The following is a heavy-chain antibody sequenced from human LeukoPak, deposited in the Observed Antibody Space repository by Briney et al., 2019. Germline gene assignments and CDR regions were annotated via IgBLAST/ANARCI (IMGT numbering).Heavy chain of an antibody. CDR3: AKDIVAAGLFFDY. CDR1: GFTFSSYG. CDR2: ISGSGGST. Sequence: PGGSLRLSCAASGFTFSSYGMSWVRQAPGKGLEWVSAISGSGGSTYYADSVKGRFTISRDNSKNTLYLQMNSLRAEDTAVYYCAKDIVAAGLFFDYWGQGILVTVSS. J-gene: IGHJ4*02. V-gene: IGHV3-23*01. D-gene: IGHD6-13*01.